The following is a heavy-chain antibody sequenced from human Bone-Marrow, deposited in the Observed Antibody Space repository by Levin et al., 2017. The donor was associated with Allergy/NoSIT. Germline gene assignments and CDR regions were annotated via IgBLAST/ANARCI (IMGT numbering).Heavy chain of an antibody. V-gene: IGHV3-48*01. CDR2: ISSSGNSR. J-gene: IGHJ4*02. D-gene: IGHD3-3*02. Sequence: GGSLRLSCAASGFSFSNFNMNWVRQAPGKGLEWISAISSSGNSRYYADSVKGRFTVSRDNVWNSLSLQMNSLRAEDTALYYCASRVTISGVGYYFNYWGQGVPVTVSS. CDR3: ASRVTISGVGYYFNY. CDR1: GFSFSNFN.